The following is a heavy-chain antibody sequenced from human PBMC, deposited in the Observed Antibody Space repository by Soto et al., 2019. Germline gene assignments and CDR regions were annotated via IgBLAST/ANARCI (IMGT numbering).Heavy chain of an antibody. CDR1: GGSISSYY. Sequence: SETLSLTCTVSGGSISSYYWSWIRQPPGKGLEWIGYIYYSGSTNYNPSLKSRVTISVDTSKNQFSLKLSSVTAADTAVYYCARHEMWGRFLDWLPRPGYYYYMDVPGKGTTVTVSS. D-gene: IGHD3-3*01. CDR3: ARHEMWGRFLDWLPRPGYYYYMDV. CDR2: IYYSGST. V-gene: IGHV4-59*08. J-gene: IGHJ6*03.